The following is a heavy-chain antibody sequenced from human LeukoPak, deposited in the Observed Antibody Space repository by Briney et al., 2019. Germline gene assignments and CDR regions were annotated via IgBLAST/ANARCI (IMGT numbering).Heavy chain of an antibody. CDR2: INHSGYT. D-gene: IGHD2-2*01. V-gene: IGHV4-34*01. J-gene: IGHJ6*03. Sequence: SETLSLTCAVYGGSSSGYYWSWIRQPPGKGLEWIGEINHSGYTNYNPSLKSRVTMSVDTSKNQFSLKLNSVTAADTAVYFCARLSIVVVPAATVWGYMDVWGKGTTVTVSS. CDR3: ARLSIVVVPAATVWGYMDV. CDR1: GGSSSGYY.